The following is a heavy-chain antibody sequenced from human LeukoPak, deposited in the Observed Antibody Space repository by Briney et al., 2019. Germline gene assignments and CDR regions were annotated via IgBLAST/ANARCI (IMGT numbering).Heavy chain of an antibody. Sequence: ASVKVSCKASGYTFTSYDINWVRQATGQGLEWMGWMNPNSGNTGYAQKFQGRVTMTRNTSISTAYMELSSLRSEDTAVYYCARGPRYGYGLSSGWFDYWGKGTLVTVSS. V-gene: IGHV1-8*01. CDR1: GYTFTSYD. J-gene: IGHJ4*02. D-gene: IGHD6-19*01. CDR2: MNPNSGNT. CDR3: ARGPRYGYGLSSGWFDY.